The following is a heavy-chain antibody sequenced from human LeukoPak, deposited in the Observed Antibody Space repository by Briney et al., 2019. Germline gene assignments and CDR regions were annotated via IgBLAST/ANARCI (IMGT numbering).Heavy chain of an antibody. J-gene: IGHJ5*02. CDR2: IYTSGST. V-gene: IGHV4-61*02. D-gene: IGHD2-2*02. Sequence: SETLSLTCSASGGSISSGSYYWSWIRQPAGKGLEWIGRIYTSGSTNYNPSLKSRVTISVDTSKNQFSLKLSSVTAADTAVYYCARDIVRRHCSSTSCYTNWFDPWGQGTLVTVSS. CDR3: ARDIVRRHCSSTSCYTNWFDP. CDR1: GGSISSGSYY.